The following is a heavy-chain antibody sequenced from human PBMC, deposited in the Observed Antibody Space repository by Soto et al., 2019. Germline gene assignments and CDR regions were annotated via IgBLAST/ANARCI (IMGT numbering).Heavy chain of an antibody. D-gene: IGHD4-4*01. V-gene: IGHV4-4*09. J-gene: IGHJ6*02. CDR2: ICTGGTT. CDR1: GGSISSFC. CDR3: ARVGSKSFYYATDV. Sequence: QLQESGPGLVKPSETLSLTCTVSGGSISSFCWSWIRQPPGQGLEWIGYICTGGTTKYNPSLTRRVPMSVDTSKTQFSLKLTSVTAADTAVYYCARVGSKSFYYATDVWGQGTTVTVSS.